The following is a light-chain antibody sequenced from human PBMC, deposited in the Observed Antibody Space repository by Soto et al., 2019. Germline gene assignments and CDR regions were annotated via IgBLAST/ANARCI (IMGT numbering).Light chain of an antibody. Sequence: SGPAQPAVGAESPGQSIAFYCTRTSSDVGGYNYVSWYQQHPGKAPTLMIYDVSNRPSGVSNRFSGSKSGNTASLTISGLQAEDEADYYCSSYTSSSTLDVFGTGTKVTVL. CDR2: DVS. CDR3: SSYTSSSTLDV. J-gene: IGLJ1*01. CDR1: SSDVGGYNY. V-gene: IGLV2-14*01.